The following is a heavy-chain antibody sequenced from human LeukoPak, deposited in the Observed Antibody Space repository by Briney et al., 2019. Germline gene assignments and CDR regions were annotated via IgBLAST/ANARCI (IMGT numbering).Heavy chain of an antibody. CDR2: IIPIFGTA. J-gene: IGHJ4*02. V-gene: IGHV1-69*13. CDR3: ARDLSRDFWSGYYFDY. CDR1: GYTFTSYY. Sequence: SVKVSCTASGYTFTSYYMHWVRQAPGQGLEWMGGIIPIFGTANYAQKFQGRVTITADESTSTAYMELSSLRSEDTAVYYCARDLSRDFWSGYYFDYWGQGTLVTVSS. D-gene: IGHD3-3*01.